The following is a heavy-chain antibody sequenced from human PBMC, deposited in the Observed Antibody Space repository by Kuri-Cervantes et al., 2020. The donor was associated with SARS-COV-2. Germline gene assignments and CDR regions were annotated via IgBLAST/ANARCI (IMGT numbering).Heavy chain of an antibody. J-gene: IGHJ4*02. D-gene: IGHD7-27*01. V-gene: IGHV3-23*01. CDR1: GFTFSSYA. CDR3: VRSLKWGLWNY. CDR2: ISGSGGTT. Sequence: GGSLRLSCAASGFTFSSYAMSWVRQAPGKGLEWVSTISGSGGTTFYEHPVKGRFTISRVNSKNTLYLQMNSRKVEDTAVYYCVRSLKWGLWNYWGQGTLVTVSS.